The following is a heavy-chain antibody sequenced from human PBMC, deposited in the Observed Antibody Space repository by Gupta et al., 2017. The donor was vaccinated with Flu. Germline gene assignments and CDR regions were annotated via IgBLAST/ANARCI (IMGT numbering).Heavy chain of an antibody. CDR2: VSYTGTN. V-gene: IGHV4-59*08. D-gene: IGHD1-26*01. J-gene: IGHJ4*02. CDR3: AGKMHSHGTGYFDW. CDR1: VDSISDNY. Sequence: QVQLQESGPGLVKPSETLLLTCAVSVDSISDNYWNWIRQSPGKGLEWIGYVSYTGTNKYNPALQSRVAIFADTSKNRFSLQLHTVNAADTAMYFCAGKMHSHGTGYFDWWGQGVLVTVSS.